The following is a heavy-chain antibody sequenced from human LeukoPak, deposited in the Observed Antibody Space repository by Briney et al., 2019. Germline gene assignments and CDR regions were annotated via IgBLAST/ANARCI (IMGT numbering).Heavy chain of an antibody. D-gene: IGHD6-6*01. J-gene: IGHJ6*03. CDR1: GFTFSSYG. CDR3: AREMRPYSSYPYYYYMDV. Sequence: GGSLRLSCAASGFTFSSYGMHWVRQAPGKGLEWVAVISYDGSNKYYADSVKGRFTISRDNYKNTLYLQMNSLRAEDTAVYYCAREMRPYSSYPYYYYMDVWGKGTTVTVSS. V-gene: IGHV3-30*03. CDR2: ISYDGSNK.